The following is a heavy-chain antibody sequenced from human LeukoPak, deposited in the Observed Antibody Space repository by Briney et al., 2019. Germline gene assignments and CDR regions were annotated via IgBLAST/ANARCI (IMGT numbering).Heavy chain of an antibody. CDR1: GGTFSSYA. V-gene: IGHV1-18*01. Sequence: EASVKVSCKASGGTFSSYAISWVRQAPGQGLEWMGWISAYNGNTNYAQKLQGRVTMTTDTSTSTAYMELRSLRSDGTAVYYCARDLLFCGGDCYSSYYYYMYVWSKGTTVSVSS. CDR3: ARDLLFCGGDCYSSYYYYMYV. J-gene: IGHJ6*03. D-gene: IGHD2-21*01. CDR2: ISAYNGNT.